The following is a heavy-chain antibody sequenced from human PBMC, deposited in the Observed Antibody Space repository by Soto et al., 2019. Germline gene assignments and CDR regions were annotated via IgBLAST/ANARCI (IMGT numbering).Heavy chain of an antibody. Sequence: EVQLLESGGGLVQPGGSLRLSCAASGFTFSSYAMSWVRQAPGKGLEWVSAISGSGGSTYYADSVKGRFTISRDNSTNSLYLQMTSLRAEDTAVYYCAKSFSGWYDAFDIWGPGTMVNVAS. D-gene: IGHD6-19*01. CDR3: AKSFSGWYDAFDI. J-gene: IGHJ3*02. CDR1: GFTFSSYA. V-gene: IGHV3-23*01. CDR2: ISGSGGST.